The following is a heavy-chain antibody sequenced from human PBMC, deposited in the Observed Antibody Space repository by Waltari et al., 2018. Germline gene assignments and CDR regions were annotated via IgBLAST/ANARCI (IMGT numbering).Heavy chain of an antibody. J-gene: IGHJ4*02. CDR3: ARARVRGVSLDY. CDR2: IYYSGST. V-gene: IGHV4-59*01. CDR1: GGSISSYY. Sequence: QVQLQESGPGLVKPSETLSLTCTVSGGSISSYYWSWIRQPPGKGLEWIGYIYYSGSTNYNPSLKSRVTISVDTSKNQFSLKLSSVTAADTAVYYCARARVRGVSLDYWGQGTLVTVSS. D-gene: IGHD3-10*01.